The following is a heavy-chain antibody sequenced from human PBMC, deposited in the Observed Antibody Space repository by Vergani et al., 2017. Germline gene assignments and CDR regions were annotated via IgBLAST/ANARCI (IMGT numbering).Heavy chain of an antibody. CDR3: ARAAYSGSSQDVGYYYYYGMDV. CDR1: GGTFSSYA. Sequence: QVQLVQSGAEVKKPGSSVKVSCKASGGTFSSYAISWVRQAPGQGLEWMGGIIPIFGTANYAQKFQGRVTITADKSTSTAYMELSSLRSEDTAVYCCARAAYSGSSQDVGYYYYYGMDVWGQGTTVTVSS. J-gene: IGHJ6*02. D-gene: IGHD1-26*01. V-gene: IGHV1-69*06. CDR2: IIPIFGTA.